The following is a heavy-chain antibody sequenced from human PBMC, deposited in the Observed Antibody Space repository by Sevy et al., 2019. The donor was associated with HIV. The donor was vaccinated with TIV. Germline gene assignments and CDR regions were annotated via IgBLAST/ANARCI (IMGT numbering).Heavy chain of an antibody. Sequence: ASVKVSCKASGYTYTGYYMHWVRRAPGQGLEWMGWINPNSGGTNYAQKFQGRVTMTRDTSISTAYMELSRLRSDDTAVYYCARERVYCSGGSCKPGGWFDPWGQGTLVTVSS. CDR3: ARERVYCSGGSCKPGGWFDP. CDR2: INPNSGGT. J-gene: IGHJ5*02. CDR1: GYTYTGYY. D-gene: IGHD2-15*01. V-gene: IGHV1-2*02.